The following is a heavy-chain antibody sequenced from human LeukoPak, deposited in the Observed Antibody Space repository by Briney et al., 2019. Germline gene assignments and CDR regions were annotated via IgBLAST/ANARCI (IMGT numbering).Heavy chain of an antibody. Sequence: ASVKVSCKASGYTFTGYYMHWVRQAPGQGLEWMGWINPNSGGTNYAQKFQGRVTMTRDTSISTAYMELSSLRSDDTAVYYCARSGSYYNENWFDPWGQGTLVTVSS. CDR1: GYTFTGYY. J-gene: IGHJ5*02. CDR2: INPNSGGT. CDR3: ARSGSYYNENWFDP. V-gene: IGHV1-2*02. D-gene: IGHD3-10*01.